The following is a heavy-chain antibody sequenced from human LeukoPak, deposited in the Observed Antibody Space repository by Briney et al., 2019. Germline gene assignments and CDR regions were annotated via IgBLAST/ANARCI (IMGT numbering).Heavy chain of an antibody. CDR2: IKQDGSEK. CDR3: ARDQVAVAGTYFDY. Sequence: GGSLRLSCVASGFTFSSYWMSWVRQAPGKGLEWVANIKQDGSEKYYVDSVKGRFTISRDNAKNSLYLQMNSLRAEDTAVYYCARDQVAVAGTYFDYWGQGTLVTVSS. D-gene: IGHD6-19*01. CDR1: GFTFSSYW. V-gene: IGHV3-7*01. J-gene: IGHJ4*02.